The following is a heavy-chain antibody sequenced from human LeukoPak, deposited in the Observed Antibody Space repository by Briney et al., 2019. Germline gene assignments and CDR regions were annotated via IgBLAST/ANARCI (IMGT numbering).Heavy chain of an antibody. CDR2: ISSSSSYI. J-gene: IGHJ4*02. D-gene: IGHD6-13*01. Sequence: GGSLRLSCAASGFTFSSYSMNWVRQAPGKGLEWVSSISSSSSYIYYADSVKGGFTISRDNAKNSLYLQMNSLRAEDTAVYYCARGGELGFFDYWGQGTLVTVSS. CDR3: ARGGELGFFDY. V-gene: IGHV3-21*01. CDR1: GFTFSSYS.